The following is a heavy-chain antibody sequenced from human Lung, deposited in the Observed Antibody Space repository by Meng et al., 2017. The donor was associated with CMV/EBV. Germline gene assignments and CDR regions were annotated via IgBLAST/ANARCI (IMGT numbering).Heavy chain of an antibody. D-gene: IGHD2-2*01. Sequence: GESLKISCAASGFTFSSYAMHWVRQAPGKGLEWVAVISYDGSNKYYADSVKGRFTISRDNSKNTLYLQMNSLRAEDTAVYYCARDPGYCSSTSCINYYGMDVWGQGTTVTVSS. J-gene: IGHJ6*02. CDR2: ISYDGSNK. CDR1: GFTFSSYA. V-gene: IGHV3-30-3*01. CDR3: ARDPGYCSSTSCINYYGMDV.